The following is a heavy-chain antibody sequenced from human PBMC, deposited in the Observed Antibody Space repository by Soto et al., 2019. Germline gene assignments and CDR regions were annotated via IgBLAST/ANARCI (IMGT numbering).Heavy chain of an antibody. Sequence: EVQLVQSGGGLVKPGGSLRLSCAASGFIFSSYSMNWVRQAPGKGLEWVSSVSSSSSYIYYADSLKGRFTISRDNAKNSLYLQMNSLRVEDTAVYYCARGGDSSGSWPRYWGQGTLVTVSS. D-gene: IGHD3-22*01. CDR3: ARGGDSSGSWPRY. CDR1: GFIFSSYS. V-gene: IGHV3-21*01. J-gene: IGHJ4*02. CDR2: VSSSSSYI.